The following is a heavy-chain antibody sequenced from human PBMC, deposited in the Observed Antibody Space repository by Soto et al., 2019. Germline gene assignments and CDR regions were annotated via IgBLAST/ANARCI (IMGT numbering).Heavy chain of an antibody. CDR3: ARVRRYDFWSGYPPTYYYGMDV. J-gene: IGHJ6*02. D-gene: IGHD3-3*01. CDR1: GFTFSSYA. CDR2: ISYDGSNK. Sequence: PGGSLRLSCAASGFTFSSYAMHWVRQAPGKGLEWVAVISYDGSNKYYADSVKGRFTISRDNSKNTLYLQMNSLRAEDTAVYYCARVRRYDFWSGYPPTYYYGMDVWGQGTTVTVSS. V-gene: IGHV3-30-3*01.